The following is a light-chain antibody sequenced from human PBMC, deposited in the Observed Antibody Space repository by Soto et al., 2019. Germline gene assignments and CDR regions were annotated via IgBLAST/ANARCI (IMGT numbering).Light chain of an antibody. CDR2: EVN. CDR1: SSDVGGYNY. CDR3: SSYAGSSNV. Sequence: QSVLTQPPAASGSPAQSVAISCTGTSSDVGGYNYVSWYQQHPGKAPKLMIYEVNKRPSGVPDRFSGSKSGNTASLTVSGLQAEDEADYYCSSYAGSSNVFGTGTKVTV. V-gene: IGLV2-8*01. J-gene: IGLJ1*01.